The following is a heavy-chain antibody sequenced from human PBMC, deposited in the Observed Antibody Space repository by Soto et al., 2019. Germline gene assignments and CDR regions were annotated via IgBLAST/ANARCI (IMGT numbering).Heavy chain of an antibody. CDR1: GFSLSNARMG. J-gene: IGHJ5*02. V-gene: IGHV2-26*01. Sequence: QVTLKESGPVLVKPTETLTLTCTVSGFSLSNARMGVSWIRQPPGKALEWLAHIFSNDEKSYSTALKSRLTIAKDTSKSQVVLTMTNMEPVDTATYYCARILGYCSGGSCYPNWFDPWGQGTLVTVSS. CDR3: ARILGYCSGGSCYPNWFDP. D-gene: IGHD2-15*01. CDR2: IFSNDEK.